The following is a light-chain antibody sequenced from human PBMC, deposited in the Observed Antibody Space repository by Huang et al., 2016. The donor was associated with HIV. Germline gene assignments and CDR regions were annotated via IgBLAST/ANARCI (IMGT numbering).Light chain of an antibody. CDR2: DAS. CDR1: QDISNY. V-gene: IGKV1-33*01. Sequence: DIQMTQSPSSLSASIGDRVTITCQASQDISNYLNWYLQKPGKAPKLLLYDASSLETVAPSRFSGSGSGTDFTFTISSLQPEDVATYYCQQYDNFPPTFGQGTKVEIK. CDR3: QQYDNFPPT. J-gene: IGKJ1*01.